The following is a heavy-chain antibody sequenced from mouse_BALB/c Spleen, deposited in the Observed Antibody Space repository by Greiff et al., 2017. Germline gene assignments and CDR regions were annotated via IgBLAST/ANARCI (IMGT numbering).Heavy chain of an antibody. CDR2: IDPANGNT. V-gene: IGHV14-3*02. J-gene: IGHJ4*01. Sequence: DVQLQESGAELVKPGASVKLSCTASGFNIKDTYMHWVKQRPEQGLEWIGRIDPANGNTKYDPKFQGKATITADTSSNTAYLQLSSLTSEDTAVYYCARRGDGYYDAMDYWGQGTSVTVSS. CDR1: GFNIKDTY. CDR3: ARRGDGYYDAMDY. D-gene: IGHD2-3*01.